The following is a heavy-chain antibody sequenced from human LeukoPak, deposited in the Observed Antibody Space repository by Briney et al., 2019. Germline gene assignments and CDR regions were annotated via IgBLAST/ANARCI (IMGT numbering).Heavy chain of an antibody. D-gene: IGHD1-14*01. J-gene: IGHJ3*02. CDR3: ARVTLTSGAAIDI. CDR2: IYHSGKP. CDR1: VGSISREDYY. Sequence: SQTLSLTCTLSVGSISREDYYCSWIRQHPGKGLEWIWYIYHSGKPYYTPSLKSRIIMSIDTSENQFSLKLSSVTAADTAMYYCARVTLTSGAAIDIWGQGTVVTVSS. V-gene: IGHV4-31*03.